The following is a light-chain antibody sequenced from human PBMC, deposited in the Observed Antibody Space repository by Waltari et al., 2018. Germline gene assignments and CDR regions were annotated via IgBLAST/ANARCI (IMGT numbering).Light chain of an antibody. J-gene: IGLJ3*02. Sequence: QSALTQPRSVSGSPGQSVTISCTGTTSDFGSYNYVSWYQQHPDTAPKLILYDINKRPSGFPDRFSGSTSANTASLTISGLQAEDEADYYFGTNIYWVFGGGTKLTVL. CDR2: DIN. V-gene: IGLV2-11*01. CDR3: GTNIYWV. CDR1: TSDFGSYNY.